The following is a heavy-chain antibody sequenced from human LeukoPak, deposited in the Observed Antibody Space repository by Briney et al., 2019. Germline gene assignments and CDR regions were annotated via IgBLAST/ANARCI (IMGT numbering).Heavy chain of an antibody. Sequence: PGGSLRLSCAASGFTFSSYWMSWVRQAPGKGLEWVCNIRQDGSDKYYVDSVKGRFTISRDNAKNSPYLHMNSLRVEDTAVYYCARGVNWWYFDLWGRGTLVAVSS. CDR3: ARGVNWWYFDL. D-gene: IGHD1-1*01. CDR1: GFTFSSYW. V-gene: IGHV3-7*01. J-gene: IGHJ2*01. CDR2: IRQDGSDK.